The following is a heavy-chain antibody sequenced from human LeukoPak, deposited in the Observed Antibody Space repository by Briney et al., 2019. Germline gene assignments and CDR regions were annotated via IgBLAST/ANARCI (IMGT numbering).Heavy chain of an antibody. Sequence: PGGSLRLTCAASGFTFSSYTMKWVPQAPGHELEWVLYISSSNNDISYADSVKGRFTRSRANAKNSLYLQIISLKAEDTGWDRMAWGLYCCDSSGYNFWGKGTLVTVSS. D-gene: IGHD3-22*01. V-gene: IGHV3-21*01. J-gene: IGHJ4*02. CDR2: ISSSNNDI. CDR3: AWGLYCCDSSGYNF. CDR1: GFTFSSYT.